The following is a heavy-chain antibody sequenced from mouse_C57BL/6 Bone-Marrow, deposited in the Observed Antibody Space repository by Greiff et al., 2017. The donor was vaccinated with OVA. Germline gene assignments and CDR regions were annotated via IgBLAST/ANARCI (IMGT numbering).Heavy chain of an antibody. D-gene: IGHD2-4*01. CDR1: GYTFTSYW. J-gene: IGHJ2*01. Sequence: EVQLQQSGTVLARPGASVKMSCKTSGYTFTSYWMHWVKQRPGQGLEWIGAIYPGNSDTSYNQKFKGKAKLTAVTSASTAYMELSSLTNEDSAVYYCTREDDYDGVDYWGQGTTLTVSS. V-gene: IGHV1-5*01. CDR2: IYPGNSDT. CDR3: TREDDYDGVDY.